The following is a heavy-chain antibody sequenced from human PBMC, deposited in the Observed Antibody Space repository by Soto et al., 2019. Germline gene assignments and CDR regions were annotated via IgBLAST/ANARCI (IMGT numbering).Heavy chain of an antibody. D-gene: IGHD6-13*01. CDR1: GYTFTSYY. V-gene: IGHV1-46*01. CDR3: AALSYSSIPFDR. Sequence: QVQLVQSGAEVKKPGASVKVSCKASGYTFTSYYMHWVRQAPGQGLEWMGIINPSGGSTSYTQKFPGRVTMTRDTSTSTVYMELSSLRSKDTAVDYCAALSYSSIPFDRWGRGTLVTVSA. J-gene: IGHJ2*01. CDR2: INPSGGST.